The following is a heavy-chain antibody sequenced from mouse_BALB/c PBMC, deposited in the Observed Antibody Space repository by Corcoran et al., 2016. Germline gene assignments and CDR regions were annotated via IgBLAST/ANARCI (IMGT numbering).Heavy chain of an antibody. CDR2: INPYNDGT. CDR3: ARDGNYVWFVY. CDR1: GYTFTSYV. Sequence: EVQLQQSGPELVKPGASVKMSCKASGYTFTSYVMHWVKQKPGQGLEWIGYINPYNDGTKYNDKFKGKATLTSDKSYSTAYMELSRLTSEDSAVDDCARDGNYVWFVYWGQGTLVTVSA. D-gene: IGHD2-1*01. J-gene: IGHJ3*01. V-gene: IGHV1S136*01.